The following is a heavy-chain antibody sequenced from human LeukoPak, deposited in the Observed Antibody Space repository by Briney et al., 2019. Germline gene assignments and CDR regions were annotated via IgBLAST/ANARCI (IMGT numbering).Heavy chain of an antibody. CDR1: GYSFTSYW. CDR3: ARHDGLAYCGGDCYHPFDY. V-gene: IGHV5-51*01. D-gene: IGHD2-21*02. J-gene: IGHJ4*02. CDR2: IYPGDSDT. Sequence: GESLKISCKGSGYSFTSYWIGWVRQMPGKGLEWMGIIYPGDSDTRYSPSFQGQVTISADKSISTAYLQWSSLKASDTAMYYCARHDGLAYCGGDCYHPFDYWGQGTLDTVSS.